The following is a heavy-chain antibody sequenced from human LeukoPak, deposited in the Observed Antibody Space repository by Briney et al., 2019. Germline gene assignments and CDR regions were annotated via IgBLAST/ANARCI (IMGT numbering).Heavy chain of an antibody. Sequence: GGSLRLSCIASGFTFSNYGMHWVRQAPGKGLEWVAVISYDGSNKYYADSVKGRFTISRDNSKNTLYLQMNSLRAEDTAVYYCAKERWELLTGDYWGQGTLVTVSS. V-gene: IGHV3-30*18. D-gene: IGHD1-26*01. J-gene: IGHJ4*02. CDR2: ISYDGSNK. CDR3: AKERWELLTGDY. CDR1: GFTFSNYG.